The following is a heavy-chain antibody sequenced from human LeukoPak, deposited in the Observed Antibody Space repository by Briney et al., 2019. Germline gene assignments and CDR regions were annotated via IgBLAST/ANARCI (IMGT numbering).Heavy chain of an antibody. CDR2: ISTYNGNT. J-gene: IGHJ4*02. CDR1: GYTFTSYG. D-gene: IGHD3-10*01. CDR3: ARAHYYGSGSYSYIGNYYFDY. Sequence: GASVKVSCKASGYTFTSYGINWVRQAPGQGLEWMGWISTYNGNTNYAQKFQGRVTITADESTSTAYMELSSLRSEDTAVYYCARAHYYGSGSYSYIGNYYFDYWGQGTLVTVSS. V-gene: IGHV1-18*01.